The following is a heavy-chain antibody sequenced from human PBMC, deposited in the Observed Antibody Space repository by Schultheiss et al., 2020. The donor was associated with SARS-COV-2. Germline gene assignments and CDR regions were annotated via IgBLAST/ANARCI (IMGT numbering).Heavy chain of an antibody. CDR1: DYTFTSFG. CDR3: ARASYDSSGLSGMDV. D-gene: IGHD3-22*01. J-gene: IGHJ6*02. CDR2: ISAYNGNT. V-gene: IGHV1-18*01. Sequence: ASVKVSCKASDYTFTSFGISWVRQAPGQGLEWMGWISAYNGNTNYGQKLQGRVTMTTDTSTSTAYMELRSLRSDDTAVYYCARASYDSSGLSGMDVWGQGTTVTVSS.